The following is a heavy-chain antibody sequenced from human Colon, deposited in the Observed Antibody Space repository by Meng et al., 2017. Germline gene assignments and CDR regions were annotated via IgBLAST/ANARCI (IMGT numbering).Heavy chain of an antibody. CDR2: LHSDRSVT. V-gene: IGHV3-74*01. CDR1: GITSRNYW. D-gene: IGHD1-26*01. Sequence: WGCFLQPRVSRRFPCESSGITSRNYWRHLLRQVPGKGLVSVSLLHSDRSVTNYADSVKGRFTISRDNAKNSLYLQMNSLRADDTSVYYCARDRPGGTVGAADYWGQGTLVTVSS. J-gene: IGHJ4*02. CDR3: ARDRPGGTVGAADY.